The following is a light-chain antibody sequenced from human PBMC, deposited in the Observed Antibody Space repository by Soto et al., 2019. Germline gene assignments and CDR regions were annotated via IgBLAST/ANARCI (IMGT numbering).Light chain of an antibody. CDR1: SSNIGSNY. J-gene: IGLJ3*02. CDR3: YSYAGRNIWV. V-gene: IGLV1-47*01. Sequence: QTVLTQPPSTSGTPGQRVTISCSGSSSNIGSNYVYWYQQLPGTAPKLLIYKSNKRPSGVPDRFSGSKSGTSASLAISGLRSEDEADYYCYSYAGRNIWVFGGGTKLTVL. CDR2: KSN.